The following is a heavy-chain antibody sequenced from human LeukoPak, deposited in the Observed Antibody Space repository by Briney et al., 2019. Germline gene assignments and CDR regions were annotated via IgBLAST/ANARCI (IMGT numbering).Heavy chain of an antibody. CDR3: AKDRTGYSYGYFLSP. CDR2: ISDNVSGGST. D-gene: IGHD5-18*01. V-gene: IGHV3-23*01. Sequence: GGSLRLSCAASGFTFSNYAMTWVRQAPGKGLGWASTISDNVSGGSTYYADSVKGRFTISRDNSKNTLYLQMNSLRAEDTAVYYCAKDRTGYSYGYFLSPWGQGTLVTVSS. J-gene: IGHJ5*02. CDR1: GFTFSNYA.